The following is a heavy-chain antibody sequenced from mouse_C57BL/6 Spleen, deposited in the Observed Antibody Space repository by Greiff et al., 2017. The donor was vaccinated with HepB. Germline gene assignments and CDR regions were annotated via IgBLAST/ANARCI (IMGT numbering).Heavy chain of an antibody. V-gene: IGHV1-54*01. CDR3: AREEAAQALMDY. Sequence: VQLQQSGAELVRPGTSVKVSCKASGYAFTNYLIEWVKQRPGQGLEWIGVINPGSGGTNYNEKFKGKATLTADKSSSTAYMQLSSLTSEDSAVYFCAREEAAQALMDYWGQGTSVTVSS. D-gene: IGHD3-2*02. CDR1: GYAFTNYL. J-gene: IGHJ4*01. CDR2: INPGSGGT.